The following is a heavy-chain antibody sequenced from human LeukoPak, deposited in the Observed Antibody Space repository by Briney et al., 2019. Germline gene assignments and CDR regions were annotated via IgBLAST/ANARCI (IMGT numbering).Heavy chain of an antibody. CDR2: IKQDGSEK. J-gene: IGHJ4*02. V-gene: IGHV3-7*01. CDR3: ARDVGPGDY. Sequence: GGSLRLSCAASGFSFSSYWMSWVRQAPGKGLEWVANIKQDGSEKYYVDSVRGRFTISRDNAKNSLYLQMNSLRTEDTAVYYCARDVGPGDYWGQGTLVTVSS. CDR1: GFSFSSYW.